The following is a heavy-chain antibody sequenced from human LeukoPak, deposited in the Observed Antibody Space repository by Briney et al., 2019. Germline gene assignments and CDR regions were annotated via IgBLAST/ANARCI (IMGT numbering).Heavy chain of an antibody. Sequence: SETLSLTCTVSGGSISSGGYYWSWIRQHPGNGLEWIGYIYYSGSTYYNPSLKSRVTISVDTSKNQFSLRLSSVTAADTAVYYCARMNYYGSGSYGYWGQGTLVTVSS. J-gene: IGHJ4*02. V-gene: IGHV4-31*03. CDR1: GGSISSGGYY. CDR3: ARMNYYGSGSYGY. CDR2: IYYSGST. D-gene: IGHD3-10*01.